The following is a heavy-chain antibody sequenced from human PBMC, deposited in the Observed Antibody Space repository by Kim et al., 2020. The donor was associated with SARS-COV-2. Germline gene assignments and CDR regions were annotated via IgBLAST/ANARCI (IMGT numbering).Heavy chain of an antibody. Sequence: SETLSLTCTASGGSISSYYWSWIRQPPGKGLEWIGYIYYSGSTNYNPSLKSRVTISVDTSKNQFSLKLSSVIAADTAVYYCARLQYYFDYWGQGTLVTVSS. CDR1: GGSISSYY. CDR2: IYYSGST. CDR3: ARLQYYFDY. V-gene: IGHV4-59*01. J-gene: IGHJ4*02.